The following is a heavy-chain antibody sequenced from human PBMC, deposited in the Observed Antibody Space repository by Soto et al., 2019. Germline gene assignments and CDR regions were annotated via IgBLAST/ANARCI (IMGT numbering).Heavy chain of an antibody. D-gene: IGHD2-8*01. V-gene: IGHV4-34*01. CDR3: ARIRTYYYFDY. CDR2: INHSGST. CDR1: GGSFSGYY. Sequence: TSETLSLTCAVYGGSFSGYYWSWIRQPPGKGLEWIGEINHSGSTNYNPSLKSRVTISVDTSKNQFSLKLSSVTAADTAVYYCARIRTYYYFDYWGQGTLVTVSS. J-gene: IGHJ4*02.